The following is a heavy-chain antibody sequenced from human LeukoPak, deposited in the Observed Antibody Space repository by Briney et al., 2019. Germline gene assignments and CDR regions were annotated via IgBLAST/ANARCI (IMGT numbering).Heavy chain of an antibody. CDR1: GFTFSSYW. CDR3: ARGRGYTGYEGNYFDY. D-gene: IGHD5-12*01. J-gene: IGHJ4*02. CDR2: INQGGSEK. Sequence: GGSLRLSCAASGFTFSSYWMSWVRQAPGKGLEWVANINQGGSEKYYVASVKGRFTISRDNAKNSLYLQMNSLRAEDTAVYYCARGRGYTGYEGNYFDYWGQGTLVTVSS. V-gene: IGHV3-7*01.